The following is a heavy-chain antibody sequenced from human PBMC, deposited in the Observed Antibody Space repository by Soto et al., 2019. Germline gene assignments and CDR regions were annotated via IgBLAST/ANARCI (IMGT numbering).Heavy chain of an antibody. CDR2: IYYSGST. V-gene: IGHV4-61*01. D-gene: IGHD6-6*01. CDR3: ARDHTSIAAQPAPRTNWFDP. Sequence: QVQLQESGPGLVKPSETLSLTCTVSGGSVSSGSYYWSWIRQPPGKGLEWIGYIYYSGSTNYNPSLKSRVTISVDPSNNQFTLKLSSVTAADTAVYYCARDHTSIAAQPAPRTNWFDPWGQGTLVTVSS. CDR1: GGSVSSGSYY. J-gene: IGHJ5*02.